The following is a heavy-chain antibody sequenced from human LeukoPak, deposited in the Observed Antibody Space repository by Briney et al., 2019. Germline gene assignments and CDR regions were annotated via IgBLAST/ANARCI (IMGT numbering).Heavy chain of an antibody. CDR3: AREPAHYYGSGSYRFDY. V-gene: IGHV4-61*02. D-gene: IGHD3-10*01. J-gene: IGHJ4*02. CDR2: IYNSWTT. CDR1: GDSVSSGSNY. Sequence: SETLSLTCTVSGDSVSSGSNYWSWIRQPAGKGLEWIGRIYNSWTTNYNPSLKSRVTISVDTSKNQFSLKLSSVTAADTAVYYCAREPAHYYGSGSYRFDYWGQGTLVTVSS.